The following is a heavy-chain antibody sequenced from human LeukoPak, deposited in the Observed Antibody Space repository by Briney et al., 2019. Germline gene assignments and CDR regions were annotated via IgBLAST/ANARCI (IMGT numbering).Heavy chain of an antibody. Sequence: GASVKVSCKASGYTFTSYDINWVRQAPGQGLEWMGWINPNSGGTNFAQKFQGRVTMTSDTSISTAYMELSSLRSDDTAVYYCARVSGSRLPWALDYWGQGTLVTVSS. D-gene: IGHD2-2*01. CDR3: ARVSGSRLPWALDY. J-gene: IGHJ4*02. V-gene: IGHV1-2*02. CDR2: INPNSGGT. CDR1: GYTFTSYD.